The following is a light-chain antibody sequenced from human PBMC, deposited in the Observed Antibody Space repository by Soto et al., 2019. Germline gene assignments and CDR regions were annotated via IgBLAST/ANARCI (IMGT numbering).Light chain of an antibody. CDR3: QHYNSFSRT. CDR2: KAA. Sequence: DIQMTQSPSTLSGSVGDRVTITRRASQTISSWLAWYQQKPGKAPKLLIYKAANLADEVPSRFAGSGSGTDFTLTITRLQPDDFATYYCQHYNSFSRTFGQGTKVDI. J-gene: IGKJ1*01. CDR1: QTISSW. V-gene: IGKV1-5*03.